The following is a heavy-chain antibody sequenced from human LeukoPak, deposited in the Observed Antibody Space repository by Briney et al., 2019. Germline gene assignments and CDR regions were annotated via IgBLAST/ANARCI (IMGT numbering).Heavy chain of an antibody. J-gene: IGHJ4*02. D-gene: IGHD3-16*01. CDR1: GGSLSSGGYY. Sequence: SETLSLTCTVSGGSLSSGGYYWRWIRQHPGKGLEWIGYIYYSGSTYYNPSLKSRVTISVDTSKNQFSLKLSSVTAADTAVYYCARALKMITFGGVYFDYWGQGTLVTVSS. V-gene: IGHV4-31*03. CDR3: ARALKMITFGGVYFDY. CDR2: IYYSGST.